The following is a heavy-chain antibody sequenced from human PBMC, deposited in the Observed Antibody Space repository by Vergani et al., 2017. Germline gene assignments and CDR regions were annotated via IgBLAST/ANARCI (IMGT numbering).Heavy chain of an antibody. J-gene: IGHJ3*02. Sequence: QVQLQQWGAGLLKPSETLSLTCAVYGGSFSGYYWSWIRQPPGKGLEWVGEINHSGSTNYNPSLKSRVTISLDTSKNQFSLKLSSVTAADTAVYYCARGRVGADPGYAFDIWGQGTMVTVSS. CDR3: ARGRVGADPGYAFDI. CDR1: GGSFSGYY. V-gene: IGHV4-34*01. CDR2: INHSGST. D-gene: IGHD1-26*01.